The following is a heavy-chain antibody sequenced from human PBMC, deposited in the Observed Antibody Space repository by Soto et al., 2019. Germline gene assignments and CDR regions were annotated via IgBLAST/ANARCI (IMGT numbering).Heavy chain of an antibody. D-gene: IGHD3-3*01. CDR1: GFTFSSYG. J-gene: IGHJ4*02. V-gene: IGHV3-30*18. CDR2: ISYDGSNK. Sequence: PGGSLRLSCAASGFTFSSYGMHWVRQAPGKGLEWVAVISYDGSNKYYADSVKGRFTISRDNFKNTLYLQMNSLRAEDTAVYYCAKDPGHYDFWSGYHDYWGQGTLVTVS. CDR3: AKDPGHYDFWSGYHDY.